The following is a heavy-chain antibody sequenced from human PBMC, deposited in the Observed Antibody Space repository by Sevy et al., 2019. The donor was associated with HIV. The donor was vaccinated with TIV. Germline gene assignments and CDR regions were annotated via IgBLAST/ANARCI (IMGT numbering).Heavy chain of an antibody. CDR2: IIPIFGTA. Sequence: ASVKVSCKASGGTFSSYAISWVRQAPGQGLEWMGGIIPIFGTANYAQKFQGRVTITADESTSTAYMELSSLRSEDTAVYYCARDWGNCSGGSCYSSWFDPWGQGTLVTVSS. V-gene: IGHV1-69*13. J-gene: IGHJ5*02. D-gene: IGHD2-15*01. CDR3: ARDWGNCSGGSCYSSWFDP. CDR1: GGTFSSYA.